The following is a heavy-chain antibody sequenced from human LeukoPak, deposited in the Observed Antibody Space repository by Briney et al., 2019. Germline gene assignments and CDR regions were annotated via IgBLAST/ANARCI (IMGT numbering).Heavy chain of an antibody. J-gene: IGHJ4*02. D-gene: IGHD2-2*01. CDR1: GYTFTSYG. CDR2: ISAYNGNT. Sequence: ASVKVSCKASGYTFTSYGISWVRQAPGRGLEWMGWISAYNGNTNYAQKLQGRVTMTTDTSTSTAYMELRSLRSDDTAVYYCARGPLFVVVPAATDYWGQGTLVTVSS. V-gene: IGHV1-18*04. CDR3: ARGPLFVVVPAATDY.